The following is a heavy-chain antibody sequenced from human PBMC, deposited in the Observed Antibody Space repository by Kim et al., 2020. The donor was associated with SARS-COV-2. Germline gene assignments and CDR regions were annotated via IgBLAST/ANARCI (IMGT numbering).Heavy chain of an antibody. V-gene: IGHV3-30*03. J-gene: IGHJ6*02. CDR3: ATPGSGSYNNYYYYYGMDV. CDR2: ISYDGSNK. CDR1: GFTFSSYG. D-gene: IGHD1-26*01. Sequence: GGSLRLSCAASGFTFSSYGMHWVRQAPGKGLEWVAVISYDGSNKYYADSVKGRFTISRDNSKNTLYLQMNSLRAEDTAVYYCATPGSGSYNNYYYYYGMDVWGQGTTVTVSS.